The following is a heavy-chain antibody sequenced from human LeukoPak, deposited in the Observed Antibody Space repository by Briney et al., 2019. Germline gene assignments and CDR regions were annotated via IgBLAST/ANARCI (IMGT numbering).Heavy chain of an antibody. Sequence: GASVKVSCKASGGTFSSYAISWVRQAPGQGLEWMGGIIPIFGTANYAQKFQGRVTITADESTSTAYMELSSLRSEDTAVYYCARGHGSSGYGGWFDPWGQGTLVTVSS. CDR2: IIPIFGTA. CDR3: ARGHGSSGYGGWFDP. D-gene: IGHD6-13*01. J-gene: IGHJ5*02. V-gene: IGHV1-69*13. CDR1: GGTFSSYA.